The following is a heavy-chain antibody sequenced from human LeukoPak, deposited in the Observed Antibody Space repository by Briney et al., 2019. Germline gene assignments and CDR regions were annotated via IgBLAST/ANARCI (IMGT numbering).Heavy chain of an antibody. CDR1: GGSFSDYY. CDR3: ARGGLSYYYGSSSFDY. D-gene: IGHD3-10*01. V-gene: IGHV4-34*01. Sequence: SETLSLTCAVYGGSFSDYYWSWIRQPPGKGLEWIGEINHSGSTNYNPSLKSRVTISVHTSKNHVSLRLSSVTAADTAVYYCARGGLSYYYGSSSFDYWGQGTLVTVSP. CDR2: INHSGST. J-gene: IGHJ4*02.